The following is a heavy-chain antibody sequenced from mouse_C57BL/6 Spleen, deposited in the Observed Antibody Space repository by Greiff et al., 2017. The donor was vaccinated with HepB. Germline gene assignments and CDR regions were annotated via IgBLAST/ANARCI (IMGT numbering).Heavy chain of an antibody. J-gene: IGHJ4*01. CDR2: IYPGDGDT. D-gene: IGHD1-1*01. Sequence: VQLQQSGAELVKPGASVKISCKASGYAFSSYWMNWVKQRPGKGLEWIGQIYPGDGDTNYNGKFKGKATLTADKSSSTAYMQLSSLTSEDSAVYFCARSYYYGSRGYYAMDYWGQGTSVTVSS. CDR1: GYAFSSYW. V-gene: IGHV1-80*01. CDR3: ARSYYYGSRGYYAMDY.